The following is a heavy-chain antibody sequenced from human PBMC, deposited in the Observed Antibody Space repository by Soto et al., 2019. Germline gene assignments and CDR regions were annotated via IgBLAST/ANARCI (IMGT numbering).Heavy chain of an antibody. CDR3: AREGEMPYYYYGMDV. V-gene: IGHV1-18*01. Sequence: QVQLVQSGAEVKKPGASVKVSCKSSGYAFTTYGIGWVRQAPGQGLEWMGWISGYNGNTKYAQKFQGRVTMTTDTSTSTAYMDLRSLRSDDTAVYYCAREGEMPYYYYGMDVWGQGTTVTVYS. CDR2: ISGYNGNT. J-gene: IGHJ6*02. CDR1: GYAFTTYG. D-gene: IGHD3-16*01.